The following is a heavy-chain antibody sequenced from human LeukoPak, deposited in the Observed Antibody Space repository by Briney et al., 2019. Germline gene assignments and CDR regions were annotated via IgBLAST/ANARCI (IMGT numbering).Heavy chain of an antibody. Sequence: PGGSLRLSCAASGFTFSSYSMNWVRQAPGKGLEWVSSISSSSSYTYYADSVKGRFTISRDNAKNTVYLQMNSLRAEDTAVYYCASPGTDSSGWYYFDYWGQGNLVTVSS. CDR2: ISSSSSYT. V-gene: IGHV3-21*01. J-gene: IGHJ4*02. D-gene: IGHD6-19*01. CDR3: ASPGTDSSGWYYFDY. CDR1: GFTFSSYS.